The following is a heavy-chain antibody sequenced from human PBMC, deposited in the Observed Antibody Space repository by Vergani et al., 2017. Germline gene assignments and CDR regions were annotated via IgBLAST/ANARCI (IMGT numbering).Heavy chain of an antibody. CDR3: ARLFIAAAGMLDY. CDR1: GGSISSSNW. CDR2: IYHSGST. Sequence: QVQLQESGPGLVKPPGTLSLTCAVSGGSISSSNWWSWVRQPPGKGLEWIGEIYHSGSTNYNPSLKSRVTISVDTTKNQFSLKLSSVTAADTAVYYCARLFIAAAGMLDYWGQGTLVTVSS. J-gene: IGHJ4*02. V-gene: IGHV4-4*03. D-gene: IGHD6-13*01.